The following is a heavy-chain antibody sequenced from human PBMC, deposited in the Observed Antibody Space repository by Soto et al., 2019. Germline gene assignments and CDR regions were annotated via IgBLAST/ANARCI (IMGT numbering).Heavy chain of an antibody. CDR3: ASAGSREIKRGDFDI. CDR2: VIPIYGTP. CDR1: RGALSSYA. V-gene: IGHV1-69*18. J-gene: IGHJ3*02. D-gene: IGHD4-17*01. Sequence: QVQLVQSGAEVKQPGSSVKVSCKASRGALSSYAITWVRQAPGQGLDWMGRVIPIYGTPNYAQKFQGRLSLTVDASKSTAYLELSGLRSEDTAVYFCASAGSREIKRGDFDIWGQGTMVTVSS.